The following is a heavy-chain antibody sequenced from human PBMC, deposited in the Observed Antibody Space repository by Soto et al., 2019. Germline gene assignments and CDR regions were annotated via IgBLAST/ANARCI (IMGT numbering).Heavy chain of an antibody. J-gene: IGHJ4*02. CDR1: SGYNITDS. CDR3: ARLRQYYERSGSTRHYFDY. D-gene: IGHD3-22*01. V-gene: IGHV4-59*06. Sequence: PSEPLCSPCSVSSGYNITDSGSRINQQPAKGLEWIGYLYYSRCTYYNPSLKSRGTISVDTAKNQFSLKLSSVTAADTAVYYCARLRQYYERSGSTRHYFDYWGQGTLVTVSS. CDR2: LYYSRCT.